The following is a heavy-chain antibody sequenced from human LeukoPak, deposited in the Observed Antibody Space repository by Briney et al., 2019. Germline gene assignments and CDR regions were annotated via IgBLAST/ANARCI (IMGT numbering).Heavy chain of an antibody. Sequence: ASVKVSCKASGYTFTSYDINWVRQATGQGPEWMGWMNPNSGNTGYAQKFQGRVTITRNTSISTAYMELSSLRSEDTAVYYCARVFRLEAVDPWGQGTLVTVSS. CDR3: ARVFRLEAVDP. D-gene: IGHD3-16*01. CDR2: MNPNSGNT. J-gene: IGHJ5*02. CDR1: GYTFTSYD. V-gene: IGHV1-8*03.